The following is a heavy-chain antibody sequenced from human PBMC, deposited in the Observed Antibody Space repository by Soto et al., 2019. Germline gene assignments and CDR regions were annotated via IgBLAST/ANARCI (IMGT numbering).Heavy chain of an antibody. D-gene: IGHD3-3*01. Sequence: QLQLQESGPGLVKPSETLSLTCTVSGGSISSSSYYWGWIRQPPGKGLEWIGSIYYSGSTYYNPSLKSRVTISVDTSKNQFSLKLSSVTAADTAVYYCARHFGVVTGMGMGRWGQGTLVTVSS. J-gene: IGHJ4*02. CDR1: GGSISSSSYY. CDR2: IYYSGST. CDR3: ARHFGVVTGMGMGR. V-gene: IGHV4-39*01.